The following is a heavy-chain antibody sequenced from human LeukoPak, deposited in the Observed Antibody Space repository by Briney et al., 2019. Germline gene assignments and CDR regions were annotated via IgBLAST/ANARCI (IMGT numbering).Heavy chain of an antibody. Sequence: GGSLRLSCAASVCSFCIYAVHWVRQAPGKGLGWVAVISYDGSNKYYADSVKDRFTISRDNSKNTLYLQMNSVRAEDTAVYCCTRGLVVYWGQGTLVTVSS. CDR1: VCSFCIYA. V-gene: IGHV3-30-3*01. CDR3: TRGLVVY. D-gene: IGHD3-16*01. J-gene: IGHJ4*02. CDR2: ISYDGSNK.